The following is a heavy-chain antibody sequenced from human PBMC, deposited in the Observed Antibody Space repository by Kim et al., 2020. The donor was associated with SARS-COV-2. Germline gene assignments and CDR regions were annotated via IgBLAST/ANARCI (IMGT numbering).Heavy chain of an antibody. CDR1: GFTFSSYW. J-gene: IGHJ3*02. Sequence: GGSLRLSCAASGFTFSSYWMHWVRQVPGKGLVWVSRINIDGNTTTYADSVKGRFTISRDNAKNTLYLQMNSLRAEDTALYYCARDKARKWADDAFDIWGQGTMVTVSS. D-gene: IGHD1-26*01. CDR2: INIDGNTT. V-gene: IGHV3-74*03. CDR3: ARDKARKWADDAFDI.